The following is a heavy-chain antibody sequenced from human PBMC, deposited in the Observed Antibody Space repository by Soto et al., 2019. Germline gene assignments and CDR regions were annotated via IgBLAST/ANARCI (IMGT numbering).Heavy chain of an antibody. Sequence: SETLSLTCAVSGGSISSGGYSWSWIRQPPGKGLEWIGYIYHSGSTYYNPSLKSRVTISVDRSKNQFSLKLSSVTAADTAVYYCARSTYYYGSGGMDVWGQRTTVTVSS. D-gene: IGHD3-10*01. CDR1: GGSISSGGYS. CDR2: IYHSGST. V-gene: IGHV4-30-2*01. J-gene: IGHJ6*02. CDR3: ARSTYYYGSGGMDV.